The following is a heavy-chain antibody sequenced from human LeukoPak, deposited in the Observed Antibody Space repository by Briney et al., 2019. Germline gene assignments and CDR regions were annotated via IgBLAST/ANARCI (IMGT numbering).Heavy chain of an antibody. CDR3: ARGVHGSQFDY. D-gene: IGHD1-26*01. J-gene: IGHJ4*02. Sequence: SVKVSCKASGGTFSSYTISWVRQAPGQGLEWMGRINPILGIANYAQKFQGRVTITADKSTSTAYMELSSLRSEDTAVYYCARGVHGSQFDYWGQGTLVTVSS. CDR2: INPILGIA. V-gene: IGHV1-69*02. CDR1: GGTFSSYT.